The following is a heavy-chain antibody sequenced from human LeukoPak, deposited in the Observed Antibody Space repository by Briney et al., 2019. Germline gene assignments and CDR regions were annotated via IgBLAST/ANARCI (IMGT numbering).Heavy chain of an antibody. V-gene: IGHV3-23*01. CDR2: ISGSGGST. CDR1: GFTFSSYS. CDR3: TKGAGSGSDWYGS. Sequence: GGSLRLSCAASGFTFSSYSMSWVRQAPGKGLEWVSTISGSGGSTYYADSVKGRFTISRDNSKNTLYLQMNSLRADDTAVYYCTKGAGSGSDWYGSWGQGTLVTVSS. D-gene: IGHD3-10*01. J-gene: IGHJ5*01.